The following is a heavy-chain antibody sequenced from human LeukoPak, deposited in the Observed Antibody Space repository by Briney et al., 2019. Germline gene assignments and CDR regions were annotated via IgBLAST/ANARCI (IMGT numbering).Heavy chain of an antibody. J-gene: IGHJ5*02. CDR2: IRYDGSDK. CDR3: AKQPLSYDSGGGSWFDP. D-gene: IGHD3-22*01. CDR1: GFTFSSYA. V-gene: IGHV3-30*02. Sequence: PGGSLRLSCAASGFTFSSYAMHWVRQAPGKGLEWVAFIRYDGSDKYYADSVKGRFTISRDDSKNTLYLQMNSLRTEDTAVYYCAKQPLSYDSGGGSWFDPWGQGTLVTVSS.